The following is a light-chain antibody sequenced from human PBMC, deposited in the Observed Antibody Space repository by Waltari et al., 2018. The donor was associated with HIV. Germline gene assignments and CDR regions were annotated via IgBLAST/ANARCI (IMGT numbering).Light chain of an antibody. CDR1: AGTVSRNHY. CDR2: DTE. J-gene: IGLJ3*02. V-gene: IGLV7-46*01. Sequence: QVVVTQEPSLSVSPGGTVTVTCAPVAGTVSRNHYTHWFQLKPGQAPRTLISDTEKRHPWTPGRFAGSLIGGRAALMLAGALPDDEADYYCLLSYFGVRVFGGGTKLTV. CDR3: LLSYFGVRV.